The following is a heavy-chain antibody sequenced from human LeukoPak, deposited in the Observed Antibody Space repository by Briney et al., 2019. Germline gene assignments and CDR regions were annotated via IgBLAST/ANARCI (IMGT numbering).Heavy chain of an antibody. CDR1: GYSISSGYY. Sequence: SETLSLTCAVSGYSISSGYYWGWIRQPPGKGLEWIGSINHSGSTYYNPSLKSRVTISIYTSKNQFSLKLSSVTAADTAVYYCARQSGVEIWGQGTMVTVSS. J-gene: IGHJ3*02. D-gene: IGHD1-1*01. CDR2: INHSGST. CDR3: ARQSGVEI. V-gene: IGHV4-38-2*01.